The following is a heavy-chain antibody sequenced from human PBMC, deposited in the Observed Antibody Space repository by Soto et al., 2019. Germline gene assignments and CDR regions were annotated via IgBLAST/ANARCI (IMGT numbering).Heavy chain of an antibody. J-gene: IGHJ4*02. CDR1: GGSISGDY. CDR2: IFYSGST. D-gene: IGHD3-3*01. V-gene: IGHV4-59*08. CDR3: ARASTLYGPVIGD. Sequence: SETLSLTCTVSGGSISGDYWSWIRQPPGKGLEWIGYIFYSGSTKYNPSLRSRVTMSADTSKNQLSLKLTSVTAADTAVYYCARASTLYGPVIGDWGQGSLVTVSS.